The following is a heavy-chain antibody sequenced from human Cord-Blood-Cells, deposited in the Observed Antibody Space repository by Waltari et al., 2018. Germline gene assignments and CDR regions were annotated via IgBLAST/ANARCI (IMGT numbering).Heavy chain of an antibody. CDR3: ARQIAAAGTVYYFDY. Sequence: EVQLVQSGAEVKKPGESLKISCKGSGYSFTSYWIGWVRQMPGKGLEWMGIINPGDSNTRYGPAFQGQVTISADKSISTAYLQWSSLKASDTAMYYCARQIAAAGTVYYFDYWGQGTLVTVSS. CDR2: INPGDSNT. V-gene: IGHV5-51*01. D-gene: IGHD6-13*01. J-gene: IGHJ4*02. CDR1: GYSFTSYW.